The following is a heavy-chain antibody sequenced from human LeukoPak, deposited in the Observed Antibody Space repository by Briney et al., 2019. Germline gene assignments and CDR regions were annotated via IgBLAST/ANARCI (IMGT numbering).Heavy chain of an antibody. V-gene: IGHV3-23*01. D-gene: IGHD2-21*02. Sequence: GGSLRLSCTASGFTFSSYAMTWVRQAPGKGLEWVSSISGSGTKTYYADSVKDRITISRDNSKNTLYLQMDSLRAGDTALYYCAKDRQDVVVTAIRFDSWGQGTLVTVSS. J-gene: IGHJ4*02. CDR3: AKDRQDVVVTAIRFDS. CDR1: GFTFSSYA. CDR2: ISGSGTKT.